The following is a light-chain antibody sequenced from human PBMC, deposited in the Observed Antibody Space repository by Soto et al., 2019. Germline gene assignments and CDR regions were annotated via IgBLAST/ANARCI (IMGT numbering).Light chain of an antibody. V-gene: IGKV1-6*01. CDR3: LQDYHYPCT. CDR1: EGVRND. J-gene: IGKJ1*01. Sequence: AVQMTQSPSSLSASVGDIVTITCRASEGVRNDLGWYQQKPGKAPKLLIYAASHLQDGVPSRFSRSGSGTDFTLTISSLQPEDFATYYCLQDYHYPCTFGQGTKVEIK. CDR2: AAS.